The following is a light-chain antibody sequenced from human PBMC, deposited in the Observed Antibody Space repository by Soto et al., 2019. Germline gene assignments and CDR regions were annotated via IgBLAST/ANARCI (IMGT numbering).Light chain of an antibody. CDR1: QSISSSY. Sequence: IVFAQSSGTLSLPPGEGATVSWRASQSISSSYLAWYHQRPGQAPRLLIYGASSRATGIPDRFSGSGSGTDFTLTISRLEPEDFAVYYCQQYGSSPPWTFGQGTKVDIK. V-gene: IGKV3-20*01. J-gene: IGKJ1*01. CDR2: GAS. CDR3: QQYGSSPPWT.